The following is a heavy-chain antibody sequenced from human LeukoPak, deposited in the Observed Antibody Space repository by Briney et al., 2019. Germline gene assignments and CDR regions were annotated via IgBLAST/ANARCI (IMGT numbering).Heavy chain of an antibody. V-gene: IGHV4-38-2*02. J-gene: IGHJ4*02. CDR1: DYSISSAYY. CDR2: IYYSGST. Sequence: SETLSLTCNVSDYSISSAYYWGWIRQPPGKGLEWIGNIYYSGSTYYNPSLKNRVTISVDTSKNQFSLKLSSVTAADTAIYYCARHQEGLDYWGQGTLVTVSS. D-gene: IGHD3-10*01. CDR3: ARHQEGLDY.